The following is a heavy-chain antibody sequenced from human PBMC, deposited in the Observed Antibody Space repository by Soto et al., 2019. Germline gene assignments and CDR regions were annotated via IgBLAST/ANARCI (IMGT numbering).Heavy chain of an antibody. CDR1: GDSVSSNSAA. V-gene: IGHV6-1*01. CDR3: AREQQLVYYYYYYGMDV. J-gene: IGHJ6*02. CDR2: TYYRSKWYN. Sequence: SQTLSLTCAISGDSVSSNSAAWNWIRQSPSRGLEWLGRTYYRSKWYNDYAVSVKSRITINPDTSKNQFSLQLNSVTPEDTAVYYCAREQQLVYYYYYYGMDVWGQGTTVTVSS. D-gene: IGHD6-13*01.